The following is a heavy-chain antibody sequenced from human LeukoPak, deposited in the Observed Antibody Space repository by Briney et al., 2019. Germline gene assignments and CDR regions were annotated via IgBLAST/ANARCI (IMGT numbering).Heavy chain of an antibody. D-gene: IGHD3-22*01. CDR3: ARDQYYDGTYYRDAFDI. CDR2: ITSGSSYI. V-gene: IGHV3-21*01. CDR1: GFTFSSYS. Sequence: GGSLRLSCAASGFTFSSYSMNWVRQAPGKGLEWVSSITSGSSYIYYAVSVKGRFTISRDNAKNTLYLQMNSLRAEDTAVYYCARDQYYDGTYYRDAFDIWGQGTMVTVSS. J-gene: IGHJ3*02.